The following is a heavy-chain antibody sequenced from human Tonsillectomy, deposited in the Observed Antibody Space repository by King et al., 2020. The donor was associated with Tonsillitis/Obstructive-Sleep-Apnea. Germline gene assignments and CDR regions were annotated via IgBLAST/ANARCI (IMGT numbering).Heavy chain of an antibody. CDR3: AWGIAAAGRSYYYYYMDV. J-gene: IGHJ6*03. V-gene: IGHV1-69*01. D-gene: IGHD6-13*01. CDR1: GGTFSSYA. CDR2: IIPIFGTA. Sequence: VQLVESGAEVKKPGSSVKVSCTASGGTFSSYAISWVRQAPGQGLEWMGGIIPIFGTANYAQKFQGRVTITADESTSTAYMELSSLRSEDTAVYYCAWGIAAAGRSYYYYYMDVWGKGTTVTVSS.